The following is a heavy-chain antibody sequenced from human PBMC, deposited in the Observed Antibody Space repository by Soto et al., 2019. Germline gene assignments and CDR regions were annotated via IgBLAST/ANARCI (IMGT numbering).Heavy chain of an antibody. J-gene: IGHJ1*01. D-gene: IGHD3-22*01. CDR3: ARDYYDSSGSHDRYFQH. V-gene: IGHV3-48*02. CDR2: ISSSSSTI. CDR1: GVTFSSYS. Sequence: PGCCLRLSCAASGVTFSSYSMNWVRKAPGKGLEWVSYISSSSSTIYYADSVKGRFTISRDNAKNSLYLQMNSLRDEDTAVYYCARDYYDSSGSHDRYFQHWGQGTLVTVSS.